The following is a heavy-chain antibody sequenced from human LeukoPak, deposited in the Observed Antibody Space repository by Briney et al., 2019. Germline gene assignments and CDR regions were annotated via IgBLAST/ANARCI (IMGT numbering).Heavy chain of an antibody. D-gene: IGHD3-10*01. CDR3: AKLFESGTYNNFFHY. V-gene: IGHV3-23*01. J-gene: IGHJ4*02. CDR1: GLIFDDYT. CDR2: ITATSSST. Sequence: GGSLRLSCAASGLIFDDYTMHWVRQAPGKGLEWVSAITATSSSTHGADSVQGRFTISRDNSKNTLYLQMNSLRPEDTAIYYCAKLFESGTYNNFFHYWGQGTLVTVFS.